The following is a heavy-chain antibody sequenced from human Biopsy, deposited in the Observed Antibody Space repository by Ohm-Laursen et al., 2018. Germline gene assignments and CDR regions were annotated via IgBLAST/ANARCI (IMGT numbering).Heavy chain of an antibody. CDR2: IDPNSGGT. CDR1: GGTFSNYG. CDR3: ARDLNNPYYFDY. Sequence: ASVKVSCKVPGGTFSNYGVNWVRQAPGQGLEWMGWIDPNSGGTHYAQKFQGRVTMTRDTSISTAYMELSRLRSDDTAVYYCARDLNNPYYFDYWGQGTLVTVSS. J-gene: IGHJ4*02. D-gene: IGHD1-14*01. V-gene: IGHV1-2*02.